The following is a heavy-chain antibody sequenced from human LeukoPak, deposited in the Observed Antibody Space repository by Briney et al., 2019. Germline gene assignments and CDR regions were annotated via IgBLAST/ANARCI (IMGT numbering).Heavy chain of an antibody. CDR1: GFTFSSYS. D-gene: IGHD3-10*01. J-gene: IGHJ4*02. CDR2: ISSSSSYI. Sequence: KSGGSLRLSCAASGFTFSSYSMNWVRQAPGKGLEWVSSISSSSSYIYYADSVKGRFTISRDNAKNSLYLQMNSLRAEDTAVYYCARDHMIASWYYYGSGTVDYWGQGTLVTVSS. CDR3: ARDHMIASWYYYGSGTVDY. V-gene: IGHV3-21*01.